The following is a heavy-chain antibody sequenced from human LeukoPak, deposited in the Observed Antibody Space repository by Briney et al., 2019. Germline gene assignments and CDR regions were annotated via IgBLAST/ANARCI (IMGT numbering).Heavy chain of an antibody. CDR3: ARLDRFGLDRWFDP. V-gene: IGHV4-59*08. CDR1: VGSISSYY. Sequence: SETLSLTFTGSVGSISSYYWSWIRQPAGKGLAWIGYIYYSGSTNYNPSLKSRVTIPVDTSKNQFSLKLSSVTAADTAVYYCARLDRFGLDRWFDPWGQGTLVTVSS. J-gene: IGHJ5*02. CDR2: IYYSGST. D-gene: IGHD3/OR15-3a*01.